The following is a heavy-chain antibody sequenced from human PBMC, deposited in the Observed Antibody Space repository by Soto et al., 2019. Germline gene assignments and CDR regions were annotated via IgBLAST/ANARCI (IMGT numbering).Heavy chain of an antibody. CDR1: GDSISSNSAA. Sequence: SQNLSLTCAISGDSISSNSAAWNWIRQSPSRGFEWLGRTYYRSRWYHDYAVSVKSRIIINPDTSKNQVSLQLNSVTPDDTAAYYCASYRYDYWGQGTVVTVSS. J-gene: IGHJ4*02. CDR3: ASYRYDY. CDR2: TYYRSRWYH. V-gene: IGHV6-1*01. D-gene: IGHD4-4*01.